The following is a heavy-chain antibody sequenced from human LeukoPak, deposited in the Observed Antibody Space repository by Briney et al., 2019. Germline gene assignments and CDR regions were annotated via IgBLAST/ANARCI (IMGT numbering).Heavy chain of an antibody. CDR3: QSRFLEWLLDY. D-gene: IGHD3-3*01. J-gene: IGHJ4*02. V-gene: IGHV4-39*01. Sequence: SETLSLTCTISGGSISSISYYWGWIRQPPGKGLEWIGSIYYTGSTYYNPSLKSRVTVSVDTSKNQFSLNLRSVTAADTAMYYCQSRFLEWLLDYWGQGTLVTVSS. CDR2: IYYTGST. CDR1: GGSISSISYY.